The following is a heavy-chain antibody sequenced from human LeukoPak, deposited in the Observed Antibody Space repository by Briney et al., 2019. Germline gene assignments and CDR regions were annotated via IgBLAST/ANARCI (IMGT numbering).Heavy chain of an antibody. J-gene: IGHJ5*02. D-gene: IGHD6-13*01. CDR2: ISSSSSYI. V-gene: IGHV3-21*01. CDR3: ARITSGIASFDP. Sequence: PGGSLRLSCAASGFTFSSYSTNWVRQAPGKGLEWVSSISSSSSYIYYADSVKGRFTISRDNAKNSLYLQMNSLRAEDTAVYYCARITSGIASFDPWGQGTLVTVSS. CDR1: GFTFSSYS.